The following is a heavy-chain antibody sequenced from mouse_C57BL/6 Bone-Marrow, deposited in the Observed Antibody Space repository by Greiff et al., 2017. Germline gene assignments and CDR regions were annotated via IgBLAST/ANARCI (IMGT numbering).Heavy chain of an antibody. CDR1: GFNIKDDY. D-gene: IGHD1-1*01. CDR2: IDPENGDT. CDR3: TPQYYGSSYDY. V-gene: IGHV14-4*01. Sequence: EVQLVESGAELVRPGASVKLSCTASGFNIKDDYMHWVKQRPEQGLEWIGWIDPENGDTEYASKFQGKATITADTSSNTAYLQLSSLTSEDTAVYYCTPQYYGSSYDYWGQGTTRTVSS. J-gene: IGHJ2*01.